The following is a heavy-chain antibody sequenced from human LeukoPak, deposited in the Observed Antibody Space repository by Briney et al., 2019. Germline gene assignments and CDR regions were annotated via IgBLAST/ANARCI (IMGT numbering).Heavy chain of an antibody. V-gene: IGHV3-23*01. CDR2: ISGSGGST. D-gene: IGHD2-21*01. CDR1: GFTFSSYA. CDR3: AKAPVWNYYYGLGV. Sequence: GGSPRLSCAASGFTFSSYAMSWVRQAPGKGLEWVSAISGSGGSTYYADSVKGRFTISRDNSKNTLYLQMNSLRAEDTAVYYCAKAPVWNYYYGLGVWGQGTTVTVSS. J-gene: IGHJ6*02.